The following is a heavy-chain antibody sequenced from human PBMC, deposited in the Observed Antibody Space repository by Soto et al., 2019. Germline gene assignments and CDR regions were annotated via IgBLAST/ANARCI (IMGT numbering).Heavy chain of an antibody. CDR1: VYTFTNYW. CDR2: IYPGDSDT. CDR3: AASIFYYGMDV. J-gene: IGHJ6*02. V-gene: IGHV5-51*01. Sequence: GESLKISCKGSVYTFTNYWIGWLRQMPGKGLEWMGIIYPGDSDTKYNPSFQGQVTISADKSITTTYLRWTSLKASDTAIYYCAASIFYYGMDVWGQGTTVTVSS.